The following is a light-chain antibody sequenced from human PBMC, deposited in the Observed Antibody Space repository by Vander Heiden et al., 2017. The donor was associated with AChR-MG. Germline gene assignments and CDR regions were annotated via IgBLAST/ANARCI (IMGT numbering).Light chain of an antibody. CDR3: QAWDSSTVV. CDR1: QLGDKY. J-gene: IGLJ2*01. CDR2: QDS. V-gene: IGLV3-1*01. Sequence: SYELTQPPSVSVSPGQTASITCSGDQLGDKYACWYQQKTGQSPVLVIYQDSKRPSGIPERFSGSNSGNTATLTISGTQAMDEADYYGQAWDSSTVVFGGGTKLTVL.